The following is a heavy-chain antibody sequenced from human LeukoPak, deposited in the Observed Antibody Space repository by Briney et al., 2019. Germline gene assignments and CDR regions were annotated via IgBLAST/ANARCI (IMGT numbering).Heavy chain of an antibody. V-gene: IGHV2-70*04. J-gene: IGHJ4*02. D-gene: IGHD3-16*01. CDR1: GFSLSTSGMR. CDR2: IDWDDDK. Sequence: SGPTLVNPTQPLTLTCTFTGFSLSTSGMRVSWIRQPPGKALEWLALIDWDDDKFYSTSLKTRLTISKDTSKTQVVLTMTNMDPVDTATYHCARIGGSETRWGQGTLVTVSS. CDR3: ARIGGSETR.